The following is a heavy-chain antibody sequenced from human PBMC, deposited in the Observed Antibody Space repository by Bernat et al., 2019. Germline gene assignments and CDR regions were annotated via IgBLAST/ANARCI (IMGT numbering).Heavy chain of an antibody. J-gene: IGHJ4*02. Sequence: EVQLVESGGGLVQPGRSLRLSCAASGFTFDDYAMYWVRQAPGKGLEWVSGISWDSDSIGYADSVKGRFTISRDNAKNSLYLQMNSLRAEDTALNYCAKLGGYSYGGPLDYWGQGTLVTVSS. V-gene: IGHV3-9*01. CDR1: GFTFDDYA. D-gene: IGHD5-18*01. CDR3: AKLGGYSYGGPLDY. CDR2: ISWDSDSI.